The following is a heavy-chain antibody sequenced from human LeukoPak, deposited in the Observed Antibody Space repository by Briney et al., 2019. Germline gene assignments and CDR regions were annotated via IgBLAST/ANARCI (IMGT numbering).Heavy chain of an antibody. D-gene: IGHD4-11*01. CDR1: GYTFGTYA. J-gene: IGHJ4*02. CDR2: VSAYNGQI. CDR3: ARSPNILTTINDY. Sequence: GASVKVSCKASGYTFGTYAISWVRQAPGQGLEWMGWVSAYNGQISYAQKFQGRVTMTTDTSTSTGYMDLKSLRSDDTAVYYCARSPNILTTINDYWGQGTLVTVSS. V-gene: IGHV1-18*04.